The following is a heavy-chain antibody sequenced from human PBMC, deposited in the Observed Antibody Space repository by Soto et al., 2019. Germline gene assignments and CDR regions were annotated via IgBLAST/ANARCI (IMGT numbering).Heavy chain of an antibody. D-gene: IGHD1-26*01. Sequence: QVQLQESGPGLVKPSETLSLTCTASGGSISSYYWSWIRQPPGKGLEWIGYIYYSGSTNYNPSLKSRATIAVDTSKNQFSLKLSSVTAADTAVYYCARRYGSAIDYWGQGTLVTVSS. V-gene: IGHV4-59*08. CDR1: GGSISSYY. J-gene: IGHJ4*02. CDR2: IYYSGST. CDR3: ARRYGSAIDY.